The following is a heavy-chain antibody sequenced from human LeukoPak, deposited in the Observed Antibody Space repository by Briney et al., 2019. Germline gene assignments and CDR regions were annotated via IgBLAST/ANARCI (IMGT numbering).Heavy chain of an antibody. CDR2: ISSSSSYI. J-gene: IGHJ4*02. D-gene: IGHD3-10*01. Sequence: GGSLRLSCAASGFTFSSYSMNWVRQAPGKGLEWVSSISSSSSYIYYADSVKGRFTISRDNAKNSLYLQMNSLRAEDTAVYYCARDPSYYYGSGSYSPYYFDYWGQGTLVTVSS. V-gene: IGHV3-21*01. CDR3: ARDPSYYYGSGSYSPYYFDY. CDR1: GFTFSSYS.